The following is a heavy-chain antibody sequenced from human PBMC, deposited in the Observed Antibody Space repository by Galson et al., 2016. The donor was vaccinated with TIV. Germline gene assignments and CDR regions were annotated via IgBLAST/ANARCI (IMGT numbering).Heavy chain of an antibody. J-gene: IGHJ4*02. CDR3: TTDLGYCLTTSCSLGLDY. Sequence: SLRLSCAASGFSFSSHAMHWVRQAPGRGLEWVGRIKSKSDGATTAYAAPVKGRFSISRDDSKDTVYLQMNNLKTEDTALYFCTTDLGYCLTTSCSLGLDYWGQGTLVTVSS. D-gene: IGHD2-2*01. V-gene: IGHV3-15*01. CDR2: IKSKSDGATT. CDR1: GFSFSSHA.